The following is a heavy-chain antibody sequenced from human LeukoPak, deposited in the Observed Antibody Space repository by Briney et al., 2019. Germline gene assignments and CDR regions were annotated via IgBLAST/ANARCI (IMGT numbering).Heavy chain of an antibody. D-gene: IGHD6-19*01. CDR2: IKQDGSEK. J-gene: IGHJ6*02. CDR1: RFTFSSYW. Sequence: GGSLRLSCAASRFTFSSYWMSWVRQAPGKGLEWVANIKQDGSEKYYVDSVKGRFTISRDNAKNSLYLQMNSLRAEDTAVYYCARRSDLYSSGWYGNYYYGMDVWGQGTTVTVSS. V-gene: IGHV3-7*01. CDR3: ARRSDLYSSGWYGNYYYGMDV.